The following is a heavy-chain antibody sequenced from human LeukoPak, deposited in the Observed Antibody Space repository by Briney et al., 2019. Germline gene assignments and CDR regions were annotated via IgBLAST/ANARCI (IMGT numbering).Heavy chain of an antibody. CDR3: ARGRRIWGDYCDSSGYYLFDY. Sequence: SETLSLTCTVSGGSISSYYWSWIRQPPGKGLEWIGYIYYSGSTNYNPSLKSRVTISVDTSKNQFSLKLSSVTAADTAVYYCARGRRIWGDYCDSSGYYLFDYWGQGTLVTVSS. CDR1: GGSISSYY. V-gene: IGHV4-59*01. CDR2: IYYSGST. D-gene: IGHD3-22*01. J-gene: IGHJ4*02.